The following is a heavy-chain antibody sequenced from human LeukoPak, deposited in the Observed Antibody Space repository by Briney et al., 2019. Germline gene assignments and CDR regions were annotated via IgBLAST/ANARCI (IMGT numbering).Heavy chain of an antibody. Sequence: SETLSLTCTVSVGSISSSSYYWGWIRQPPGKGLEWIATIYYSGSTYYNPSLKSRVTISVDTSKNQFSLKLSSVTAADTAVYYCARPHYDFWSGYYRGGSYGMDVWGQGTTVTVSS. CDR3: ARPHYDFWSGYYRGGSYGMDV. V-gene: IGHV4-39*01. CDR1: VGSISSSSYY. D-gene: IGHD3-3*01. CDR2: IYYSGST. J-gene: IGHJ6*02.